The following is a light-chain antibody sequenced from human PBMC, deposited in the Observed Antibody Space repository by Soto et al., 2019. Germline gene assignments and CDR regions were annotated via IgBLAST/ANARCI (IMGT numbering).Light chain of an antibody. CDR1: QSLVHTDGTTY. CDR3: MQSTHVPHT. V-gene: IGKV2-24*01. CDR2: KVS. J-gene: IGKJ4*01. Sequence: VMTQTPLSSPVTLGQPASISCRSSQSLVHTDGTTYLNWLHQRPGQPPRLLIYKVSDRFSGVPDRFSGTGAGTDFTLKISRVEAEDVGIYYCMQSTHVPHTFGGGTKVEI.